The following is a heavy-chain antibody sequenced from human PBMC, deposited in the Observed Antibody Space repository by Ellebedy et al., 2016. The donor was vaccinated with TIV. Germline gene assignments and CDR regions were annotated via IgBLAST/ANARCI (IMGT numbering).Heavy chain of an antibody. Sequence: GESLKISCVASGFSVGGNYMNWVRQAPGKGLEWVSVIYAGGSTFYADSVKGRFTISRDNSKNTVSLQMNSLRAEDTAVHYCTRGPNSDSWGQGTLVTVSS. CDR1: GFSVGGNY. J-gene: IGHJ5*01. D-gene: IGHD1-1*01. CDR3: TRGPNSDS. V-gene: IGHV3-53*01. CDR2: IYAGGST.